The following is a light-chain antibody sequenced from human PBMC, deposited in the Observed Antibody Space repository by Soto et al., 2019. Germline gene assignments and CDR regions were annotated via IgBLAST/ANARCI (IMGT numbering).Light chain of an antibody. CDR2: VNTDGSH. V-gene: IGLV4-69*01. J-gene: IGLJ2*01. Sequence: QSVLTQSPSASASLGASVKLTCTLSSGHSTYAIAWHQQQPEKGPRYLMKVNTDGSHSKGDGIPDRFSGSSSGTERYLTISSLQSEAEADYYCQTWDTGIVVFGGGTKLTVL. CDR1: SGHSTYA. CDR3: QTWDTGIVV.